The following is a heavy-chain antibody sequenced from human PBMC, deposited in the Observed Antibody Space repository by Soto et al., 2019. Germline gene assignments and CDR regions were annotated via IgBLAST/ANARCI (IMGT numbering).Heavy chain of an antibody. Sequence: SETLSLTCTVSGDSIKIGNHLWSCMRQHPGEGLEWIGYISNIGGAYYNPSLRSRVFMTLDTSSNQFSLNVSSVTAADTAIYYCARRRCTVTTCFDPRGQGTLVTVSS. CDR1: GDSIKIGNHL. CDR3: ARRRCTVTTCFDP. V-gene: IGHV4-31*03. J-gene: IGHJ5*02. D-gene: IGHD2-8*02. CDR2: ISNIGGA.